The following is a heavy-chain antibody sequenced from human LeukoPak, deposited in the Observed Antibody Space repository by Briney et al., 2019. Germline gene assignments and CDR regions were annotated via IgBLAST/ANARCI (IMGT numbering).Heavy chain of an antibody. CDR3: AREGEGAAPFDY. D-gene: IGHD6-6*01. CDR1: GGSISSSSYY. Sequence: SETLSLTCTVSGGSISSSSYYWGWIRQPPGKGLEWIGSIYYSGSTSYNPSLKSRVTISVDTSKNQFSLKLSSVTAADTAVYYCAREGEGAAPFDYWGQGTLVTASS. CDR2: IYYSGST. J-gene: IGHJ4*02. V-gene: IGHV4-39*07.